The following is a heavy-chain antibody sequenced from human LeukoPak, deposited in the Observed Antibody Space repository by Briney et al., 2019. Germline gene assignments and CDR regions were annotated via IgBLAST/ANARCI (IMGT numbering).Heavy chain of an antibody. CDR2: INQDGSEK. CDR1: GFTFSSYW. Sequence: GGSLRLSCAASGFTFSSYWMSWIRQAPGKGLEWVANINQDGSEKYYVDSVKGRFTISRDNARNSLHLQVNSLRAEDTAVYYCAKYDGFLEWLLYLDYWGQGTLVTVSS. J-gene: IGHJ4*02. D-gene: IGHD3-3*01. CDR3: AKYDGFLEWLLYLDY. V-gene: IGHV3-7*03.